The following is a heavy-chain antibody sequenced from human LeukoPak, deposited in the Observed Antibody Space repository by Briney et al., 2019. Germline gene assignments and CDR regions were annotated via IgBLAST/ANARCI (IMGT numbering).Heavy chain of an antibody. Sequence: PSETLSLTCTVYGGSFSGYYWSWIRQPPGKGLEWIGEINHSGSTNYNPSLKSRVTISVDTSKNQFSLKLSSVTAADTAVYYCARGPRYCSGGSCYSGYFQHWGQGTLVTVSS. CDR1: GGSFSGYY. D-gene: IGHD2-15*01. CDR2: INHSGST. V-gene: IGHV4-34*01. J-gene: IGHJ1*01. CDR3: ARGPRYCSGGSCYSGYFQH.